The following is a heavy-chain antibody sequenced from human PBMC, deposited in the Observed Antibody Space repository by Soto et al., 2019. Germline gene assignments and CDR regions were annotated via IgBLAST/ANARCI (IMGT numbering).Heavy chain of an antibody. CDR2: IYHSGST. V-gene: IGHV4-4*02. CDR3: ARGAAAGPYHFDY. CDR1: GGSISSSNW. J-gene: IGHJ4*02. D-gene: IGHD6-13*01. Sequence: PSETLSLTCAVSGGSISSSNWWSWVRQPPGKGLEWIGEIYHSGSTNYNPSLKSRVTISVDKSQNQFSLKLSSVTAADTAVYYCARGAAAGPYHFDYWGQGTLVTVSS.